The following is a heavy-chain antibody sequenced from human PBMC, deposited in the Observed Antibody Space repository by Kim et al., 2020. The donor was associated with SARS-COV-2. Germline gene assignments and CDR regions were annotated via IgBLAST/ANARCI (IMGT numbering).Heavy chain of an antibody. J-gene: IGHJ4*02. V-gene: IGHV3-30*02. Sequence: GKGRFNISRDNSKNTLYLQMNSLRAEDTAVYYCAKPNYYDSSGYYSFFDYWGQGTLVTVSS. CDR3: AKPNYYDSSGYYSFFDY. D-gene: IGHD3-22*01.